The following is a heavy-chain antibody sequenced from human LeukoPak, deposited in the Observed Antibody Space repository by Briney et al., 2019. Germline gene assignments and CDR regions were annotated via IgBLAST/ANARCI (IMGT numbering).Heavy chain of an antibody. J-gene: IGHJ3*02. CDR2: ISYDGSNK. CDR1: GFTFSRYW. V-gene: IGHV3-30-3*01. CDR3: AAISYLAFDI. Sequence: GGSLRLSCVVSGFTFSRYWMSWVRQAPGKGLEWVAVISYDGSNKYYADSLKGRFTISRDNSKNTLYLQMNSLRADDTAVYYCAAISYLAFDIWGQGTMVTVSS. D-gene: IGHD2/OR15-2a*01.